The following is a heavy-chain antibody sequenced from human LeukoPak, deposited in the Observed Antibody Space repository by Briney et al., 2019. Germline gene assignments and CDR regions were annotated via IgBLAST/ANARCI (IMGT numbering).Heavy chain of an antibody. V-gene: IGHV1-18*01. CDR1: GYTFTSYG. CDR3: AKDVMDSRFDP. Sequence: GASVKVSCKASGYTFTSYGISWVRQAPGQGLEWMGWVSAYADNTNYVQKFQGRVTMTTDTSTSTAYMELRSLRSDDTAVYYCAKDVMDSRFDPWGQGTLVTVSS. J-gene: IGHJ5*02. D-gene: IGHD3-16*01. CDR2: VSAYADNT.